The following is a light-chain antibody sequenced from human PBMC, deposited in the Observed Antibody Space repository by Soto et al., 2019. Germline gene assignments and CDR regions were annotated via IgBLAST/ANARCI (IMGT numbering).Light chain of an antibody. CDR1: QSLSSSY. V-gene: IGKV3-20*01. CDR2: GTY. J-gene: IGKJ4*01. CDR3: QQYDTSPLT. Sequence: EIVLTQSPGTLSLSPGEGATLSCRASQSLSSSYFACYQQNPGQARRLLIYGTYSRAPVIPDRFSGTGSGTDFTLTSSTLEPEYFAEYYRQQYDTSPLTFGGGTKVEIK.